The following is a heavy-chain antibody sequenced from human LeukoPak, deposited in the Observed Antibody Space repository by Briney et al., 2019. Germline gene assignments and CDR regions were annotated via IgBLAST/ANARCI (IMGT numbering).Heavy chain of an antibody. Sequence: GRSLRLSCAASGFTFGDYAMHWVRHAPGKGLEWVSGITGNSDSTGFADSVKGRFTISRDNAKNSLYLQMSSLRAEDTALYYCAKTRDSSGYPYYFDDWGQGTLVTVSS. CDR2: ITGNSDST. CDR3: AKTRDSSGYPYYFDD. J-gene: IGHJ4*02. D-gene: IGHD3-22*01. CDR1: GFTFGDYA. V-gene: IGHV3-9*01.